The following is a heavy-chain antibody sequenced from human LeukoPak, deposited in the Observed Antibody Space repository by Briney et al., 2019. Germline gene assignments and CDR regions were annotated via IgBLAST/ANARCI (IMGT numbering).Heavy chain of an antibody. J-gene: IGHJ3*02. V-gene: IGHV1-8*01. CDR3: ATGHDYGDYSVINDAFDI. Sequence: ASVKVSCKASGYTFTSYDINWVRQATGQGLEWMGWMNPNSGNTGYAQKFQGRVTMTRNTSISTAYMELSSLRSEDTAVYYCATGHDYGDYSVINDAFDIWGQGTMVTVSS. CDR1: GYTFTSYD. D-gene: IGHD4-17*01. CDR2: MNPNSGNT.